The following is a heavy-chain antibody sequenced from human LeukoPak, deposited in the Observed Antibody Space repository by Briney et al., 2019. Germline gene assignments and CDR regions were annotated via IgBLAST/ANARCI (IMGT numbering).Heavy chain of an antibody. D-gene: IGHD3-3*01. V-gene: IGHV3-30-3*01. CDR3: ARAFGVVKGHY. CDR1: GFTFSSYA. CDR2: ISYDGSNK. Sequence: GGSLRLSCAASGFTFSSYAMHWVRQAPGKGLEWVAVISYDGSNKYYADSVKGRFTISRDNSKNTLYLQMNSLRAEDTAVYYCARAFGVVKGHYWGQGTLVTVSS. J-gene: IGHJ4*02.